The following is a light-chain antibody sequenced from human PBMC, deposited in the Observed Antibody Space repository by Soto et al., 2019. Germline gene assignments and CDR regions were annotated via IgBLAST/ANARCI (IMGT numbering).Light chain of an antibody. CDR3: QHFGSSPPVT. CDR2: AAS. Sequence: DIQLTQSPSFLSASVGDRVTITCRASQGISSYLAWYQQKPGKAPNLLIYAASTLQSGVPSRFSGSGSGSEFTLTISGLEPEDFAVYFCQHFGSSPPVTFGQGTRLDVK. V-gene: IGKV1-9*01. J-gene: IGKJ5*01. CDR1: QGISSY.